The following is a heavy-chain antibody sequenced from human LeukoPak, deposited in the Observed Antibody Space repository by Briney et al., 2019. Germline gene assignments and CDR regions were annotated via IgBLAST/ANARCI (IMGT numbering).Heavy chain of an antibody. V-gene: IGHV4-61*02. CDR2: IYTSGST. CDR3: ARTEIHDAFDI. CDR1: GGSISSGSYY. Sequence: SQTLSLTCTVSGGSISSGSYYWSWIRQPAGKGLEWIGRIYTSGSTNYNPSLKSRVTISVDTSKNQFSLKLSSVTAADTAVYYCARTEIHDAFDIWGQGTMVTVSS. J-gene: IGHJ3*02.